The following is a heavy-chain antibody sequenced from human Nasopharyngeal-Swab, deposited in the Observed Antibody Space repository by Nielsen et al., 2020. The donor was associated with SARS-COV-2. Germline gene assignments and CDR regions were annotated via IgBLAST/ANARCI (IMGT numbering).Heavy chain of an antibody. CDR2: ISYSGNT. CDR1: GGSISIEDYY. J-gene: IGHJ4*02. V-gene: IGHV4-31*03. Sequence: SETLSLTCTASGGSISIEDYYWSWVRQHPGKGLEWIGYISYSGNTYYSPSLKSRLPISIDTSRNKFSLKLRSVTAADTAVYYCARDRARRNFNSWGQGTLVTVSS. D-gene: IGHD3-10*01. CDR3: ARDRARRNFNS.